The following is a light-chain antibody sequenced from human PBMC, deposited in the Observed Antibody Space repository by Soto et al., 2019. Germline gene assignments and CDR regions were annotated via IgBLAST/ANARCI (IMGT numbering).Light chain of an antibody. CDR1: SSDVGAYNS. V-gene: IGLV2-23*01. CDR2: KGT. CDR3: CSSAPESTYV. Sequence: QSALDQPASVSWSPGQSITISRTGTSSDVGAYNSVSWYQQHPHKAPQVIIYKGTQRPSGVSNRFSGSTSGNAASLTISGLQADDEADYFCCSSAPESTYVFGSGTKVTVL. J-gene: IGLJ1*01.